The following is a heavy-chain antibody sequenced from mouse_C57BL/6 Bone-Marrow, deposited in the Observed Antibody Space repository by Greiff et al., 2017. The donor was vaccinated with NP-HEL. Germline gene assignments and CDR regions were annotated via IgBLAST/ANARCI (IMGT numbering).Heavy chain of an antibody. CDR3: ARFITTAPYYAMDY. V-gene: IGHV5-17*01. CDR1: GFTFSDYG. CDR2: ISSGGSTI. J-gene: IGHJ4*01. D-gene: IGHD1-1*01. Sequence: DVHLVESGGGLVKPGGSLKLSCAASGFTFSDYGMHWVRQAPEKGLEWVAYISSGGSTIYYADTVKGRFTISRDNAKNTLFLQMTSLRSEDTAMYYCARFITTAPYYAMDYWGQGTSVTVSS.